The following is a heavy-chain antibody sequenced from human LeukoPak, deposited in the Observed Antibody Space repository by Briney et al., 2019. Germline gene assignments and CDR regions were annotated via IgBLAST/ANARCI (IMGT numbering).Heavy chain of an antibody. CDR1: GFTFSSYG. V-gene: IGHV3-23*01. J-gene: IGHJ4*02. D-gene: IGHD3-22*01. CDR3: AKDRSYYYDRSGYLYSPHFDY. CDR2: ISGSGGST. Sequence: GGSLRLSCAASGFTFSSYGMSWVRQAPGKGLEWVSAISGSGGSTYYADSVKGRFTISRDNSKNTLYLQMNSLRAEDTAVYYCAKDRSYYYDRSGYLYSPHFDYWGQGTLVTVSS.